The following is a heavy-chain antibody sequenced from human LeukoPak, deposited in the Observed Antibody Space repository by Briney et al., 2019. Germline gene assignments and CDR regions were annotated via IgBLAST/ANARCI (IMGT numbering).Heavy chain of an antibody. V-gene: IGHV3-74*01. CDR3: ARDRPLDGDYYYGMDV. J-gene: IGHJ6*02. CDR2: MNSDGSST. D-gene: IGHD1-1*01. CDR1: GFTFSSYW. Sequence: PGGSLRLSCAASGFTFSSYWMHWVRQAPGKGLVWVSRMNSDGSSTSYADSVKGRFTISRDNAKNTLYLQMNSLRAEDTAVYYCARDRPLDGDYYYGMDVWGQGTTVTVSS.